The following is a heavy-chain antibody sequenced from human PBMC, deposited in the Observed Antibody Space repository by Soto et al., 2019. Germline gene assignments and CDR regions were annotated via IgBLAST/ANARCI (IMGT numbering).Heavy chain of an antibody. CDR3: ARGRVAVAGTYYYYYYGMDV. D-gene: IGHD6-19*01. J-gene: IGHJ6*02. CDR2: MNPNSGNT. CDR1: GYTFTSYD. V-gene: IGHV1-8*01. Sequence: QVQLVQSGAEVKKPGASVKVSCKASGYTFTSYDINWVRQATGQGLGWMGWMNPNSGNTGYAQKFQGRVTMTRNTSISTAYMELSSLRSEDTAVYYCARGRVAVAGTYYYYYYGMDVWGQGTTVTVSS.